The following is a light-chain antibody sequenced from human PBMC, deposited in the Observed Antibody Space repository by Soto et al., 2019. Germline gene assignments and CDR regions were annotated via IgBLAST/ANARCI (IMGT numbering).Light chain of an antibody. Sequence: QSVLTQPPSASGTPGQRVTISCSGSSSNIGSNTGNWYQHLPGTAPTLLIYYNNQRPSGVPDRFSGSKSGTSASLAISGLQSEDEAHYYCAAWDDSLYGWVFGGGTKVTVL. J-gene: IGLJ3*02. CDR3: AAWDDSLYGWV. CDR1: SSNIGSNT. V-gene: IGLV1-44*01. CDR2: YNN.